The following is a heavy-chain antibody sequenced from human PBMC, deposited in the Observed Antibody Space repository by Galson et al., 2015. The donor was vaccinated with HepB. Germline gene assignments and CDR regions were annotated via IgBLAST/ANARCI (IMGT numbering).Heavy chain of an antibody. CDR2: IDWDDDK. CDR1: GFSLSTSGMR. CDR3: ARHYYDSSGYSANWFDP. Sequence: PALVKPTQTLTLTCTFPGFSLSTSGMRVSWIRQPPGKALEWLARIDWDDDKFYSTSLKTRLTISKDTSKNQVVLTMTNMDPVDTATYYCARHYYDSSGYSANWFDPWGQGTLVTVSS. V-gene: IGHV2-70*04. J-gene: IGHJ5*02. D-gene: IGHD3-22*01.